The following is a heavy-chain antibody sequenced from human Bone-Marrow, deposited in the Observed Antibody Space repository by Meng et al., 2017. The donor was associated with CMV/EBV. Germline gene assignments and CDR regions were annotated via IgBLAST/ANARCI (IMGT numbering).Heavy chain of an antibody. Sequence: ETLSLTCAPSGFTFNTYTIHWVRQAPGKGLEWVSSISSSRSYINYADSVKGRFTISRDNAKNSVFLQLSSLRVEDTAVYYCARERLYQPLWGDALDVWGQGTKVTVSS. J-gene: IGHJ3*01. V-gene: IGHV3-21*01. CDR2: ISSSRSYI. D-gene: IGHD2-2*01. CDR3: ARERLYQPLWGDALDV. CDR1: GFTFNTYT.